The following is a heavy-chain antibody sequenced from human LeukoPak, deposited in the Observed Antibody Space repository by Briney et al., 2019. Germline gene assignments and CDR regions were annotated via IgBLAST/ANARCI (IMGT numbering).Heavy chain of an antibody. V-gene: IGHV1-8*01. CDR1: GYTFTSYD. Sequence: GASVKVSCKASGYTFTSYDINWVRQATGQGLEWMGWMNPNSGNTGYAQKFQGRVTMTRNTSISTAYMELSSLRSEDTAVYYCARIRTAMAKQNWFDPWGQGTLVTVSS. J-gene: IGHJ5*02. CDR3: ARIRTAMAKQNWFDP. D-gene: IGHD5-18*01. CDR2: MNPNSGNT.